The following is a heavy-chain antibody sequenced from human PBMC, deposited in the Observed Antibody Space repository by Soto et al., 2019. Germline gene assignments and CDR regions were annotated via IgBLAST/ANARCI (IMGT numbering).Heavy chain of an antibody. D-gene: IGHD6-13*01. V-gene: IGHV4-39*01. CDR2: IYYSGST. CDR1: GGSISSSSYY. Sequence: QLQLQESGPGLVKPSETLSLTCTVSGGSISSSSYYWGWIRQPPGKGLEWIGSIYYSGSTYYNPSLKSRVTISVDTSKNQFSLKLGSVTAADTAVYYCARRCCSSSWSPSPYYYYYGMDVWGQGTTVTVSS. CDR3: ARRCCSSSWSPSPYYYYYGMDV. J-gene: IGHJ6*02.